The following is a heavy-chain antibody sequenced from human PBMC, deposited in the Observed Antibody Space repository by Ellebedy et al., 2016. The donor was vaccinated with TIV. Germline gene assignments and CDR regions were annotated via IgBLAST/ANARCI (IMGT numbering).Heavy chain of an antibody. V-gene: IGHV3-74*01. CDR1: GFTFNNYW. J-gene: IGHJ4*02. D-gene: IGHD3-9*01. Sequence: GGSLRLSCTASGFTFNNYWMHWVRQAPGKGLVWVSRINDDGTDPTYADSVEGRFTISRDNAKNSLYLQMNTLRAEDTAVYYCARAPPVFRYFDWFSSFDLWGQGALVTVSS. CDR3: ARAPPVFRYFDWFSSFDL. CDR2: INDDGTDP.